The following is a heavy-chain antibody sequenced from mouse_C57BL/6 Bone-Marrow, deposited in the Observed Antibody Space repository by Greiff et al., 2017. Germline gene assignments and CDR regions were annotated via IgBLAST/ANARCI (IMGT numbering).Heavy chain of an antibody. CDR3: ARAYDYLAWFAY. CDR2: IDPSDSYT. V-gene: IGHV1-69*01. CDR1: GYTFTSYW. J-gene: IGHJ3*01. Sequence: VQLQQPGAELVMPGASVKLSCKASGYTFTSYWMHWVKQRPGQGLEWIGEIDPSDSYTNYNQKFKGKSTLTVDKSSSTAYMQLSSLTSEDSAVYYCARAYDYLAWFAYWGQGTLVTVSA. D-gene: IGHD2-4*01.